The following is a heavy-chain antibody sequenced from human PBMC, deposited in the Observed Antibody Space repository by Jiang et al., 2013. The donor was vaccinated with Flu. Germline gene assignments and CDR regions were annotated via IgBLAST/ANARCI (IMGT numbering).Heavy chain of an antibody. CDR2: TYYRSKWYN. J-gene: IGHJ6*02. V-gene: IGHV6-1*01. CDR3: ARVPRGYSYGSDYYYYYGMDV. Sequence: SQTLSLTCAISGDSVSSNSAAWNWIRQSPSRGLEWLGRTYYRSKWYNDYAVSVKSRITINPDTSKNQFSLQLNSVTPEDTAVYYCARVPRGYSYGSDYYYYYGMDVWGQGPRSPSP. CDR1: GDSVSSNSAA. D-gene: IGHD5-18*01.